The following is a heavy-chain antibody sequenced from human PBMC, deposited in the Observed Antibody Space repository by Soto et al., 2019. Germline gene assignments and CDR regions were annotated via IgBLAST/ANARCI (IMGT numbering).Heavy chain of an antibody. CDR1: GFTFSSYG. V-gene: IGHV3-33*01. D-gene: IGHD4-17*01. J-gene: IGHJ4*02. CDR2: IWYDGSNK. CDR3: AREGDYGDSFDY. Sequence: QVQLVESGGGVVQPGRSLRLSCAASGFTFSSYGMHWVRQAPGKGLEWVAVIWYDGSNKYYADSVKGRFTISRDNSKNTLYLQMNSLRAEDTAGYYWAREGDYGDSFDYWGQGTLVTVSS.